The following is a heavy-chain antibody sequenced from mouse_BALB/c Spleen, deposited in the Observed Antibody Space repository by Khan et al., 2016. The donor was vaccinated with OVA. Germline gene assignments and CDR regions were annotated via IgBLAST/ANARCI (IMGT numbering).Heavy chain of an antibody. CDR1: GYSFTGYI. Sequence: IQLVQSGPELVKPGASVKISCKASGYSFTGYIMNWVMQSHGKSLEWIGRINPHIGETFYNQKFKGKATLTVDESSSTAHMELRSLASEDSAVYYCARIYGSDFDYWGQGTTLTVSS. J-gene: IGHJ2*01. CDR2: INPHIGET. D-gene: IGHD1-1*01. CDR3: ARIYGSDFDY. V-gene: IGHV1-20*02.